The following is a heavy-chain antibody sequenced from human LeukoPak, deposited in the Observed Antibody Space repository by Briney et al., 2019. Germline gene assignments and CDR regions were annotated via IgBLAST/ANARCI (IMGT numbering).Heavy chain of an antibody. CDR1: GFTFSSYN. V-gene: IGHV3-21*01. J-gene: IGHJ6*03. CDR2: ISSSSGHI. CDR3: ARDATMVPLYYYYYMDV. Sequence: GGSLRLSCAASGFTFSSYNMNWVRQAPGKGLEWVSSISSSSGHIYYADSVKGRFTISRDNAKNSLYLQMNSLRAEDTAVYYCARDATMVPLYYYYYMDVWGKGTTVTVSS. D-gene: IGHD3-10*01.